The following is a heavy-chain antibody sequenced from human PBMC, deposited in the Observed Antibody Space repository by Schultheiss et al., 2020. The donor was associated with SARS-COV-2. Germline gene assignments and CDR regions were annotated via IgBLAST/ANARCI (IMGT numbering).Heavy chain of an antibody. CDR1: RGSISGYY. J-gene: IGHJ2*01. CDR2: IYYSGST. V-gene: IGHV4-59*01. Sequence: SETLSLTCTVSRGSISGYYWSWIRQTPGKGLEWIGYIYYSGSTNYNPSLRNRVTISADTSANQFSLKLRSLTAADTAVYYCARDSYCSGGSCFDWFFDLWGRGTLGTVSS. D-gene: IGHD2-15*01. CDR3: ARDSYCSGGSCFDWFFDL.